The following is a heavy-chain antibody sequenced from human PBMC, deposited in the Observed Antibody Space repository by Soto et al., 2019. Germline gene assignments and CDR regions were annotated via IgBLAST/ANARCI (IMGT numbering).Heavy chain of an antibody. Sequence: GGSLRLSCAASGFTFSSYGMHWVRQAPGKGLEWVAVIPYDGSNKYYADSVKGRFTISRDNSKNTLYLQMNSLRAEDTAVYYCAKEGLRGVIIGYFDYWGQGTLVTVSS. CDR2: IPYDGSNK. V-gene: IGHV3-30*18. CDR1: GFTFSSYG. J-gene: IGHJ4*02. CDR3: AKEGLRGVIIGYFDY. D-gene: IGHD3-10*01.